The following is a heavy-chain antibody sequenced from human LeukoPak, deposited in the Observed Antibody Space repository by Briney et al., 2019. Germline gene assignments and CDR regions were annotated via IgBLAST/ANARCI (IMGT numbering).Heavy chain of an antibody. J-gene: IGHJ4*02. CDR3: ARDDCSGGNCGLGAY. D-gene: IGHD2-15*01. Sequence: SQTLSLTCTVSGGSISSGSYYWSWIRQPAGKGLEWIGRIYTSGSTNYNPSLKSRVTISVDTSKNQFSLKLNSVTAADTAVYYCARDDCSGGNCGLGAYWGQGTLVTVSS. V-gene: IGHV4-61*02. CDR2: IYTSGST. CDR1: GGSISSGSYY.